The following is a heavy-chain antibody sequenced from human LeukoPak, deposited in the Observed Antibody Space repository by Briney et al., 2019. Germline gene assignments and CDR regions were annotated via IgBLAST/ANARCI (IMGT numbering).Heavy chain of an antibody. D-gene: IGHD3-16*02. CDR3: ARDVYAGYDYGGGSYRLPRWFDP. CDR2: FYYGGIT. Sequence: SEALSLTCTVSGAYITTSLYYWVWARQSPGKGLERIGSFYYGGITYYHPSLKSRVPVSRDTSRSQFSLKLISVTAADTRVYFCARDVYAGYDYGGGSYRLPRWFDPWARGPLVRVSS. CDR1: GAYITTSLYY. J-gene: IGHJ5*02. V-gene: IGHV4-39*07.